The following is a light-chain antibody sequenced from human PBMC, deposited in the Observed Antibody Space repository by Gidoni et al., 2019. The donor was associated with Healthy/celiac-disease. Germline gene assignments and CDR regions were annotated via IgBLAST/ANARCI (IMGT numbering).Light chain of an antibody. CDR3: QTWGTGIHWV. CDR2: LNSDGSH. CDR1: SGHSSYA. J-gene: IGLJ3*02. Sequence: QLVLTQSPSASASLGASVKLTCTLSSGHSSYAIAWHQQQPEQGPRYLMKLNSDGSHRKGDWIPDRFSGSSSGAARYLTISSLQSEDEADYYCQTWGTGIHWVFGGGTKLTVL. V-gene: IGLV4-69*01.